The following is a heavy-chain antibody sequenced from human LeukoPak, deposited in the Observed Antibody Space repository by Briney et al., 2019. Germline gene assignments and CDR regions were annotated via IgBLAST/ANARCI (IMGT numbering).Heavy chain of an antibody. V-gene: IGHV1-24*01. Sequence: GASVKVSCKVSGKTLSDLSIHWLRQPPGKRLEGLGGSDPEDGERIYAQMFQGRVTMTEHTSIDTPYTELTSLRSEDPAVYYCVTGFTTMAVDYFDYWGQGTLVPVSP. CDR3: VTGFTTMAVDYFDY. CDR1: GKTLSDLS. CDR2: SDPEDGER. J-gene: IGHJ4*02. D-gene: IGHD5-18*01.